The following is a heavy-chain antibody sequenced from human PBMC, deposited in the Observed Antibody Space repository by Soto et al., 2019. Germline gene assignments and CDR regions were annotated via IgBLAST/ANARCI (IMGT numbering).Heavy chain of an antibody. CDR3: ATGWATSHFDY. V-gene: IGHV1-46*03. J-gene: IGHJ4*02. CDR1: GYTFTSYY. CDR2: INPSGGSA. Sequence: ASVKVSCKASGYTFTSYYMHWVRQAPGQGLEWMTKINPSGGSASYAQKFQGRVTMTRDTSTSTVYMELSSLRSEDTAVYYCATGWATSHFDYWGQGTLVTVSS. D-gene: IGHD1-26*01.